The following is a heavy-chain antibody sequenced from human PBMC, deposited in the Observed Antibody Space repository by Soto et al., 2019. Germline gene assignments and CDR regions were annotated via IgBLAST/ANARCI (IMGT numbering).Heavy chain of an antibody. CDR3: ARLYYDFWSGMNWFDP. CDR1: GGSISSSSYY. V-gene: IGHV4-39*01. J-gene: IGHJ5*02. D-gene: IGHD3-3*01. Sequence: SETLSLTCTVSGGSISSSSYYWGWIRQPPGKGLEWIGSIYYSGSTYYNPSLKSRVTISVDTSKNQFSLKLSSVTAADTAVYYCARLYYDFWSGMNWFDPWGQGTLVT. CDR2: IYYSGST.